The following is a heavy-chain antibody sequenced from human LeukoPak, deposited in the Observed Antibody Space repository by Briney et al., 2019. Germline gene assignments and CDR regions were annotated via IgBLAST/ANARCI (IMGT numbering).Heavy chain of an antibody. CDR2: IRYDGNDK. J-gene: IGHJ4*02. CDR3: ARDSRWIQFDY. V-gene: IGHV3-30*02. CDR1: GFTFSTYG. Sequence: GGSLRLSCAASGFTFSTYGMHWVRQAPGKGLEWVAFIRYDGNDKYYADSVKGRFTVSRDNSKNTLYLQMNSLRADDTAVYYCARDSRWIQFDYWGQGTLVTVSS. D-gene: IGHD5-18*01.